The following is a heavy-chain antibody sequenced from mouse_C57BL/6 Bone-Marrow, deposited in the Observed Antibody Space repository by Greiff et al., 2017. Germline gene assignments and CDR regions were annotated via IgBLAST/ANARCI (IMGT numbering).Heavy chain of an antibody. CDR2: LSDGGSYT. V-gene: IGHV5-4*01. J-gene: IGHJ2*01. D-gene: IGHD1-1*01. CDR3: ARATVVPFDY. Sequence: EVQVVESGGGLVKPGGSLKLSCAASGFTFSSYAMSWVRQTPEKRLEWVATLSDGGSYTYYPDNVKGRFTISRDNAKNNLYLQMGPLKSEDTAMYYCARATVVPFDYWGQGTTLTVSS. CDR1: GFTFSSYA.